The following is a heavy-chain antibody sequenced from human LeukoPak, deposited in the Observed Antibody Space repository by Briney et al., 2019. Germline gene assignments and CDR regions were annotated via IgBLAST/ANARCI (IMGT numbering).Heavy chain of an antibody. Sequence: ASVKVSCKASGYTFTGYYMHWVRQAPGQGLEWMGIINPSGGSTTYAQKFQGRVTMTRDTSTSTAHMELRSLRSEDTAVYYCAREPSPVVRGHSPAYWDQGTLDTVSS. J-gene: IGHJ4*02. CDR2: INPSGGST. CDR3: AREPSPVVRGHSPAY. V-gene: IGHV1-46*01. D-gene: IGHD3-10*01. CDR1: GYTFTGYY.